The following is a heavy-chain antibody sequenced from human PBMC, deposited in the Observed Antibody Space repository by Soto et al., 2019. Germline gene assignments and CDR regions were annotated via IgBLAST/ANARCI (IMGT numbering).Heavy chain of an antibody. CDR2: LYPGDSDT. J-gene: IGHJ6*02. V-gene: IGHV5-51*01. CDR1: GYKIDTYW. Sequence: GESLKISCKASGYKIDTYWIAWVRQMSGKGLEWMGILYPGDSDTRYSPSFEGQVTISADKSISTAYLQLSSLKASDTAMYYCARYIQGDFNMDVWGQGTTVTVSS. CDR3: ARYIQGDFNMDV. D-gene: IGHD3-10*02.